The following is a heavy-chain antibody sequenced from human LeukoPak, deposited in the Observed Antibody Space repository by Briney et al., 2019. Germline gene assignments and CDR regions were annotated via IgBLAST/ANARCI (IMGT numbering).Heavy chain of an antibody. J-gene: IGHJ4*02. Sequence: GGSLRLSCAASGFTFGGYDMHWVRQATGKGLEWVSAIGNAGDTYYPGSVKGRFTISRENAKNSLYLQMNSLRAGDTAVYYCARANILTGYHNDYWGQGTLVTVSS. V-gene: IGHV3-13*04. CDR3: ARANILTGYHNDY. CDR2: IGNAGDT. D-gene: IGHD3-9*01. CDR1: GFTFGGYD.